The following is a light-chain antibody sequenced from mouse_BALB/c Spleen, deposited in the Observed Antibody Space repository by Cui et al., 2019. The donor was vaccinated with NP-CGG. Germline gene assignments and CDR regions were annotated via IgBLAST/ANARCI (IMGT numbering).Light chain of an antibody. CDR1: NGAVTTSNF. CDR2: GTN. V-gene: IGLV1*01. J-gene: IGLJ1*01. Sequence: QAVVTQESALTTSPGETVTLTCRSSNGAVTTSNFANWVQEKPDHLFTGLIGGTNNRAPGVPARFSGTLIGDKAALTITGAQTEDEAIYFCALWYSNHWVFRGGTKLTVL. CDR3: ALWYSNHWV.